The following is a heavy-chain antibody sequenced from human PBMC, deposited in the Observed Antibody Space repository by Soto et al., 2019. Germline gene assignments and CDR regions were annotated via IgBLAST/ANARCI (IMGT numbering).Heavy chain of an antibody. CDR3: ARDPPGSSSTSE. CDR1: GGSISSGGYY. CDR2: IYYSGST. J-gene: IGHJ4*02. V-gene: IGHV4-31*03. Sequence: PSETLSLTCTVSGGSISSGGYYWSWIRQHPGKGLEWIGYIYYSGSTYYNPSLKSRVTISVDTSKNQFSLKLSSVTAADTAVYYCARDPPGSSSTSEWGQGTLVTSPQ. D-gene: IGHD6-6*01.